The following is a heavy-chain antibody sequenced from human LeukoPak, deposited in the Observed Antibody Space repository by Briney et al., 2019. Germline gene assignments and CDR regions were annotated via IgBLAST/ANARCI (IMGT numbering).Heavy chain of an antibody. CDR3: ARLRFNSGGSLYYFDY. D-gene: IGHD2-15*01. Sequence: GESLKISCKGSGYSFTSYWIGWVRQMPGKGLEWMGIIYPGDSDTRYSPSFQGQVTISADKSISTAYLQWSSLKASDTAMYYCARLRFNSGGSLYYFDYWGQGTLVTVYS. CDR1: GYSFTSYW. J-gene: IGHJ4*02. CDR2: IYPGDSDT. V-gene: IGHV5-51*01.